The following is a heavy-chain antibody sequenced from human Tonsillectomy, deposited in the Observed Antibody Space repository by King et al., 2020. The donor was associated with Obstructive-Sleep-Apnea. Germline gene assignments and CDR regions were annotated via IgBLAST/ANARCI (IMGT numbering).Heavy chain of an antibody. Sequence: VQLVESGGGVVQPGRSLRLSCAASGFTFSSYAMHWVRQAPGKGLEWVAVISYDGSNKYYADSVKGRFTISRDNSKNTLYLQMNSLRAEDTAVYYCARDFGGIVGDTTMYYFDYWGQGTLVTVSS. D-gene: IGHD1-26*01. CDR1: GFTFSSYA. CDR3: ARDFGGIVGDTTMYYFDY. V-gene: IGHV3-30*04. CDR2: ISYDGSNK. J-gene: IGHJ4*02.